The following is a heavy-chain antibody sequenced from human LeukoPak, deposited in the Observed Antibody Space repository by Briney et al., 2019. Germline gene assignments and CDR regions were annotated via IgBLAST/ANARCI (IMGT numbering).Heavy chain of an antibody. CDR2: IYPSGST. CDR3: ARVSSRDSRFDP. Sequence: SETLSLTCTVSGGSISSYYWSWIRQPAGRGLEWIGRIYPSGSTNYNPSLKSRVTISVDTSKNQFSLKLSSVTAADTAVYHCARVSSRDSRFDPWGQGTLVTVSS. CDR1: GGSISSYY. D-gene: IGHD5-24*01. J-gene: IGHJ5*02. V-gene: IGHV4-4*07.